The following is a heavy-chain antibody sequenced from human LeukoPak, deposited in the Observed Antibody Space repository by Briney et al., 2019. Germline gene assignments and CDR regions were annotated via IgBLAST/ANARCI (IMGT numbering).Heavy chain of an antibody. V-gene: IGHV1-46*01. J-gene: IGHJ4*02. CDR3: ARVSNGDYFDY. CDR1: GYTFTSYY. CDR2: INPSGGST. Sequence: ASVKVSCKASGYTFTSYYMHWVRQAPGQGLEWMGIINPSGGSTSYAQKFQGRVTMTRDTSASTVYMELSSLRSEDTAVYYCARVSNGDYFDYWGQGTLVTVSS. D-gene: IGHD4-17*01.